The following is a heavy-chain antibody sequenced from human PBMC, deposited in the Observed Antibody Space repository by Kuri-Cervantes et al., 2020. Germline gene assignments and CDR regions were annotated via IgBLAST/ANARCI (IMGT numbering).Heavy chain of an antibody. V-gene: IGHV4-34*01. CDR3: ARPTTSTVTYFDY. J-gene: IGHJ4*02. D-gene: IGHD4-11*01. CDR1: GGSFSGYY. CDR2: INHSGST. Sequence: ESLRLSCAVYGGSFSGYYWSWIRQPPGKGLEWMGEINHSGSTNYNPSLKSRVTISVDTSKNQFSLKLSSVTAADTAVYYCARPTTSTVTYFDYWGQETLVTVSS.